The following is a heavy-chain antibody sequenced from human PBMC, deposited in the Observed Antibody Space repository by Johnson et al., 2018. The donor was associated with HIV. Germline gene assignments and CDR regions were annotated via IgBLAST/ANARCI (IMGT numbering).Heavy chain of an antibody. V-gene: IGHV3-73*01. CDR3: ARDASPWGGEYVGYAFDL. Sequence: EVQLIESGGGLVQPGKSLKVACAASGFTFSGSALHWIRQASGRGLEWVGLIRSKGNSYATAYAASVKGRFTISRDNAKTSLFLRMNSLKADDSAIYFCARDASPWGGEYVGYAFDLWGQGTVVTVSS. D-gene: IGHD4-17*01. CDR1: GFTFSGSA. J-gene: IGHJ3*01. CDR2: IRSKGNSYAT.